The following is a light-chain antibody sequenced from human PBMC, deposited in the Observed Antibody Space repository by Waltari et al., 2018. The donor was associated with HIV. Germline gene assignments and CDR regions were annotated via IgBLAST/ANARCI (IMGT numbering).Light chain of an antibody. V-gene: IGLV1-44*01. CDR1: SSNIGSNP. J-gene: IGLJ3*02. CDR2: SNN. CDR3: AAWGDSLKGV. Sequence: QSVLTQPPSASGTPGQRVTIPCSGSSSNIGSNPVNWYQQLPGTAPKLLMYSNNQPPSRVPYRFSCSKCGTSASLVIRGLQSEDEGGYYCAAWGDSLKGVFGGGTKLTVL.